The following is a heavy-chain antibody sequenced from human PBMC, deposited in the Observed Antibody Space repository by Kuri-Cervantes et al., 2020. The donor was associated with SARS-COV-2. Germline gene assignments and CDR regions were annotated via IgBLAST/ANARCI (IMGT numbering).Heavy chain of an antibody. CDR2: NSYDGFDR. D-gene: IGHD3-22*01. V-gene: IGHV3-30*18. CDR3: AKLQPFHSGYDDY. J-gene: IGHJ4*02. CDR1: GFAFESYG. Sequence: GESLKISCAASGFAFESYGMHWVRQAPGKGLEGVAANSYDGFDRYYYADSVRGRFTVSRDNDRNTLSLQMNSLRDEDTAVYYCAKLQPFHSGYDDYWGQGTLVTVSS.